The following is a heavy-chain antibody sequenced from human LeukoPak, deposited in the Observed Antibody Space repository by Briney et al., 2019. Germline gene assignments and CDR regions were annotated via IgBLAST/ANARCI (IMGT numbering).Heavy chain of an antibody. CDR2: INPSGGST. J-gene: IGHJ6*02. D-gene: IGHD5-18*01. CDR1: GYTFTSYY. CDR3: AREVSAVQLWSSYYYYGMDV. V-gene: IGHV1-46*01. Sequence: GASVKVSCKASGYTFTSYYMHWVRQAPGQGLGWMGIINPSGGSTSYAQKFQGRVTMTRDTSTSTVYMELSSLRSEDTAVYYCAREVSAVQLWSSYYYYGMDVWGQGTTVTVSS.